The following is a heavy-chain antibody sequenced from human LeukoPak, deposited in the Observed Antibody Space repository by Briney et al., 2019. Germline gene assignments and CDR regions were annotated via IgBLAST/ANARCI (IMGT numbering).Heavy chain of an antibody. CDR2: INHSGST. V-gene: IGHV4-34*01. J-gene: IGHJ6*02. CDR3: ARGPRPFCSSTSCPPAYYGMDV. CDR1: GGSFSGYY. D-gene: IGHD2-2*01. Sequence: PSETLSLTCAVYGGSFSGYYWSWIRQPPGKGLEWIGEINHSGSTNYNPSLKSRVTTSVDTSKNQFSLRLGSVTAADTAVYYCARGPRPFCSSTSCPPAYYGMDVWGQGTTVTVSS.